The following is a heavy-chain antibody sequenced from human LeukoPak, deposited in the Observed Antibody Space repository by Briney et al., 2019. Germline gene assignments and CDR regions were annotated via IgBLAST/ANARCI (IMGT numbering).Heavy chain of an antibody. V-gene: IGHV4-38-2*01. CDR3: ARYCTSTTCILRGFDY. CDR1: GYSFTSGHY. CDR2: IYHTGSA. Sequence: SETLSLTCSVSGYSFTSGHYWGWIRQPPGKGLEWIANIYHTGSAHYNPSLKSRITISVDTTKNQFSLKLSSVTAADTAVYYCARYCTSTTCILRGFDYWGQGTLVTVSS. J-gene: IGHJ4*02. D-gene: IGHD2-2*01.